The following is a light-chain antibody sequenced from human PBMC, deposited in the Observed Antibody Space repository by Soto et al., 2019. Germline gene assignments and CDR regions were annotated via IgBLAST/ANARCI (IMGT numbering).Light chain of an antibody. Sequence: QSVLTHPASVSWSPGQSITISCTGTSSDVGGYNYVSWYQQHPGKAPKLMIYEVSNRPSGVSNRFSGSKSGNTASLTISGLQAEDEADYYCSSYTSSSTVFGTGTKVTVL. CDR2: EVS. CDR1: SSDVGGYNY. V-gene: IGLV2-14*01. CDR3: SSYTSSSTV. J-gene: IGLJ1*01.